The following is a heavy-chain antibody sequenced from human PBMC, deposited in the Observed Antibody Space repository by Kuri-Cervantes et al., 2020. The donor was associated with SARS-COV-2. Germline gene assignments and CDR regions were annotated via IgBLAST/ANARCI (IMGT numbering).Heavy chain of an antibody. Sequence: GSLSLSCTVSGGSISSYYWSWIRQPPGKGLEWIGYIYYGGSTNYNPSLKSRVTISLGTSKNQFSLKLNSVTAVDTAVYYCARERDLSRFDYWGQGTLVTVSS. D-gene: IGHD5-24*01. J-gene: IGHJ4*02. CDR2: IYYGGST. V-gene: IGHV4-59*01. CDR1: GGSISSYY. CDR3: ARERDLSRFDY.